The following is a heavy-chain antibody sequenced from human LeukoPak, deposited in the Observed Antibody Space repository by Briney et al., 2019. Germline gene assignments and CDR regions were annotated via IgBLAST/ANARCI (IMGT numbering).Heavy chain of an antibody. J-gene: IGHJ4*02. CDR3: ARAAIQDYYDSSGYPPDY. Sequence: SVKVSCKASGYTFTSYGISWVRQAPGQGLEWMGRIIPILGIANYAQKFQGRVTITADKSTSTAYMELSSLRSEDTAVYYCARAAIQDYYDSSGYPPDYWGQGTLVTVSS. V-gene: IGHV1-69*04. CDR2: IIPILGIA. D-gene: IGHD3-22*01. CDR1: GYTFTSYG.